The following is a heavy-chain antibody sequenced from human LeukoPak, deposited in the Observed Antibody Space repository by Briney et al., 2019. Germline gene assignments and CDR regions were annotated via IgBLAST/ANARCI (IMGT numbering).Heavy chain of an antibody. CDR2: ISGSGGST. CDR1: GFTFSSYA. V-gene: IGHV3-23*01. J-gene: IGHJ4*02. Sequence: PGGSLRLSCAASGFTFSSYAMSWVRQAPGKGLEWVSAISGSGGSTYYADSVKGRFTISRDNSKNTLYLQMNSLRAEDTAVYYCAKDRRIVVVVAATGPFDYWGQGTLVTVSS. CDR3: AKDRRIVVVVAATGPFDY. D-gene: IGHD2-15*01.